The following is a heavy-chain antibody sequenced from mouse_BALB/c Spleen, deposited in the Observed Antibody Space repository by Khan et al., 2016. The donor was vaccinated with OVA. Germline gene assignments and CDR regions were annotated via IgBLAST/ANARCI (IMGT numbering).Heavy chain of an antibody. D-gene: IGHD2-5*01. J-gene: IGHJ4*01. Sequence: QIQLVQSGPELKKPGETVRISCKASGYTFTTAGMQWVQKMPGKGLKWIGWINTNSGVPKYAEDFKGRFAFSLDTSANTAYLQITNLKNEDTATYFCAEECAAYYRNGCGAMEYWGQGTSVTVSA. V-gene: IGHV9-4*02. CDR1: GYTFTTAG. CDR2: INTNSGVP. CDR3: AEECAAYYRNGCGAMEY.